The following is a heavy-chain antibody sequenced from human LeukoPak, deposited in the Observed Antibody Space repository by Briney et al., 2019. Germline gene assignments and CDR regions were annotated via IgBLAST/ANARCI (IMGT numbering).Heavy chain of an antibody. D-gene: IGHD2/OR15-2a*01. CDR2: IDHSGGT. CDR3: AMVLWQSARPGP. Sequence: SETLSLTCAVYGGSLINYYWSWIRQSPGKGLEWIGDIDHSGGTSYNPAPRSRVTMSIDPSRNQFYLKINSVTASDTAVYYCAMVLWQSARPGPWDQGSLVTVSS. CDR1: GGSLINYY. V-gene: IGHV4-34*01. J-gene: IGHJ5*02.